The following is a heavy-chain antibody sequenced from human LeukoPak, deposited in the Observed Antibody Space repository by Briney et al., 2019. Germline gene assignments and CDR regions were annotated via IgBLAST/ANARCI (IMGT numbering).Heavy chain of an antibody. V-gene: IGHV4-34*01. D-gene: IGHD1-7*01. Sequence: SETLSLTCAVYGGSFSNYYWSWIRQPPGKAREWIGEINDSGRTNYNPSLMSRVTVSVDTSKNQFSLRLTSVTATDTAVYYCARRWNYGRNYYIDVWGKGATVSVSS. CDR1: GGSFSNYY. CDR2: INDSGRT. CDR3: ARRWNYGRNYYIDV. J-gene: IGHJ6*03.